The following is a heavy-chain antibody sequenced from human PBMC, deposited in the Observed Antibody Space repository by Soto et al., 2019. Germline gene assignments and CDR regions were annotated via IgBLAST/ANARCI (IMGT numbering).Heavy chain of an antibody. CDR2: ISYDGDNK. D-gene: IGHD5-12*01. CDR1: RFTFSNYA. V-gene: IGHV3-30*14. J-gene: IGHJ6*02. CDR3: ARDLGALGYGGMDV. Sequence: QVQLVESGGGVVQPGKSLRLSCAASRFTFSNYAVHWVRKAPGTGLDWVALISYDGDNKYYADSVKGRFTISRDNPRNTLYLQMISLRAEDTAAYYCARDLGALGYGGMDVWGQGTTVTGSS.